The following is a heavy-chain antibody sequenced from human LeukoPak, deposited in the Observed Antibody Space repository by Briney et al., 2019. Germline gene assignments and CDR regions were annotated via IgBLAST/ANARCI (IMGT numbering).Heavy chain of an antibody. J-gene: IGHJ4*02. Sequence: PSETLSLTCTVSGGSISSGNYYWSWIRQPAGKGLEWIGRIYTSGSTNYSPSLKSRATILVDTSKNQFSLKLSSVTAADTAVYYCARDLSNWNSVWAFWGQGTLVTVSS. CDR2: IYTSGST. D-gene: IGHD1-7*01. CDR1: GGSISSGNYY. CDR3: ARDLSNWNSVWAF. V-gene: IGHV4-61*02.